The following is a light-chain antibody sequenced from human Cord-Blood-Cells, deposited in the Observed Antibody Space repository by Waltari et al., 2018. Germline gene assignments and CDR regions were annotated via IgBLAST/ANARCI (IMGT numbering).Light chain of an antibody. CDR3: QSYDSSLSGWV. V-gene: IGLV1-40*01. CDR2: GNS. CDR1: SSTIGAGYD. J-gene: IGLJ3*02. Sequence: QSVLTQPPSVSGAPGQRVTISCTGSSSTIGAGYDVPRYQQLPGTAPKPLIYGNSNRPSGVPDRFSGSKSGTSASLAITGLQAEDEADYYCQSYDSSLSGWVFGGGTKLTVL.